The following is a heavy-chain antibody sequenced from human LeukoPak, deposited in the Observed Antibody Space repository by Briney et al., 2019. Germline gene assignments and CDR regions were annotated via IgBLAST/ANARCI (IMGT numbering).Heavy chain of an antibody. J-gene: IGHJ4*02. Sequence: ASLRFSGRASGGTFSSYAFSGVRQAPGQGLEWMGWISAYNGNTNYAQKLQGRVTMTTDTSTSTAYMELRSLRSDDTAVYYCARVTGYRIEDYFDYWGQGTLVTVSS. CDR1: GGTFSSYA. V-gene: IGHV1-18*01. CDR2: ISAYNGNT. CDR3: ARVTGYRIEDYFDY. D-gene: IGHD6-13*01.